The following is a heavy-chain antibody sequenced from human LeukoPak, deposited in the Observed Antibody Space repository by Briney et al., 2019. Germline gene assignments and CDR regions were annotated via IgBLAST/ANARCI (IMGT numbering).Heavy chain of an antibody. CDR1: GFTLSSYA. Sequence: GKSLRLSCAASGFTLSSYAVHWVRQAPGEGLEWLAVVSIDGNTKFYADSVKGRFTISRDNFENTVSLQVNSLRAADTAVYYCAREVYSYGLGAFDYWGQGTLVTVSS. CDR2: VSIDGNTK. J-gene: IGHJ4*02. CDR3: AREVYSYGLGAFDY. D-gene: IGHD5-18*01. V-gene: IGHV3-30*04.